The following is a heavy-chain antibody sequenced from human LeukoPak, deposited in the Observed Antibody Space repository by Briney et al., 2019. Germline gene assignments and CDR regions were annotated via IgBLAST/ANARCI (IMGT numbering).Heavy chain of an antibody. Sequence: GGSLRLSCAASGFTFSSYNMNWVRQAPGKGLEWVANMKPDGSDKYYVDSVKGRFTISRDNAKNSLYLQMNSLRAEDTAIYYCARYDYWGQGTLVTVSS. CDR1: GFTFSSYN. CDR3: ARYDY. CDR2: MKPDGSDK. V-gene: IGHV3-7*01. J-gene: IGHJ4*02.